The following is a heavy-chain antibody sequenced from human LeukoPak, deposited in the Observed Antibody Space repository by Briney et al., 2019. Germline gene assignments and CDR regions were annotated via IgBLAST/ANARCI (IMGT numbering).Heavy chain of an antibody. D-gene: IGHD2-2*01. CDR2: IYPRDSDT. V-gene: IGHV5-51*01. CDR1: GYSFTRYW. J-gene: IGHJ3*02. CDR3: ARLDCSTSCYPRDAFDI. Sequence: GESLKISCKGSGYSFTRYWIGWARQMPGKGLGWMGIIYPRDSDTRYSPSFQGQVTISADRSISTAYLQWSRLKASDTAMYYCARLDCSTSCYPRDAFDIWGQGTMVSVSS.